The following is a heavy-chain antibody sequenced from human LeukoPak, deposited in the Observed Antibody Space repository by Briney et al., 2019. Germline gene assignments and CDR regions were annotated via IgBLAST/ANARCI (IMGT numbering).Heavy chain of an antibody. Sequence: QPGGSLSLSCAVSGITLSNYGMSWVRPAPGKGLEWVAGISDSGGRTNYADSVKGRFTISRDNPKNTLYLQMNSLRAEDTAVYFCAKRGVVIRVILVGFHKEAYYFDSWGQGALVTVSS. V-gene: IGHV3-23*01. D-gene: IGHD3-22*01. J-gene: IGHJ4*02. CDR3: AKRGVVIRVILVGFHKEAYYFDS. CDR2: ISDSGGRT. CDR1: GITLSNYG.